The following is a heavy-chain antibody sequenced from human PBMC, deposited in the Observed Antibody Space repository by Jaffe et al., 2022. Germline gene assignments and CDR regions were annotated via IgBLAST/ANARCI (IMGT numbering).Heavy chain of an antibody. CDR1: GYTFTSYY. V-gene: IGHV1-46*01. J-gene: IGHJ4*02. Sequence: QVQLVQSGAEVKKPGASVKVSCKASGYTFTSYYMHWVRQAPGQGLEWMGIINPSGGSTSYAQKFQGRVTMTRDTSTSTVYMELSSLRSEDTAVYYCARDGWDIAAAGTGRKFDYWGQGTLVTVSS. CDR3: ARDGWDIAAAGTGRKFDY. CDR2: INPSGGST. D-gene: IGHD6-13*01.